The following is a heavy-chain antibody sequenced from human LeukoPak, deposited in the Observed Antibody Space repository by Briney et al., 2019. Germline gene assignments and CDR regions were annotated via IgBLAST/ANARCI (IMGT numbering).Heavy chain of an antibody. D-gene: IGHD3-3*01. V-gene: IGHV3-30*03. CDR1: GFAFSAYG. CDR3: ARGDLEWLFYYYYGMDV. J-gene: IGHJ6*02. CDR2: ISYDGSNK. Sequence: TGGSLRLSCAASGFAFSAYGMHWVRQAPGKGLEWVAVISYDGSNKYYADSVKGRFTISRDNSKNTLYLQMNSLRAEDTAVYYCARGDLEWLFYYYYGMDVWGQGTTVTVSS.